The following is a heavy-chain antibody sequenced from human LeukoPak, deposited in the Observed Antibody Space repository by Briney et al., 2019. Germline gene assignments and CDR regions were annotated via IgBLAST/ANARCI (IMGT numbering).Heavy chain of an antibody. CDR2: IYSGGST. Sequence: GGSLRLSCAASGFTFSSNYMSWVRQAPGKGLEWVSVIYSGGSTYYADSVKGRFTISRDNSKNTLYLQMNSLRAEDTAVYYCARYSVYDSSGYYFAGFDYWGQGTLVTVSS. CDR3: ARYSVYDSSGYYFAGFDY. V-gene: IGHV3-66*01. J-gene: IGHJ4*02. CDR1: GFTFSSNY. D-gene: IGHD3-22*01.